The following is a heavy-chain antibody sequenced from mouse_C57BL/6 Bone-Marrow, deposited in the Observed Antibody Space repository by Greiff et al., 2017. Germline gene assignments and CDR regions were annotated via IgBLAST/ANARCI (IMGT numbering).Heavy chain of an antibody. CDR2: IHPNSGST. Sequence: VQLQQPGAELVKPGASVKLSCKASGYTFTSYWMHWVKQSPGQGLEWIGMIHPNSGSTNYNEKFKSKATLTVDKSSSTAYMQLSSLTSEDSAVYYCARWDGYYWAWFAYWGQGTLVTVSA. D-gene: IGHD2-3*01. J-gene: IGHJ3*01. CDR3: ARWDGYYWAWFAY. V-gene: IGHV1-64*01. CDR1: GYTFTSYW.